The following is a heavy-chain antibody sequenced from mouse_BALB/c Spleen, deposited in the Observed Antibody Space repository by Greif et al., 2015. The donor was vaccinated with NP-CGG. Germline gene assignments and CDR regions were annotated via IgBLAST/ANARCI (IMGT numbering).Heavy chain of an antibody. V-gene: IGHV1-14*01. CDR2: INPYNDGT. Sequence: LVESGPELVEPGASVKMSCKASGYTFTSYVMHWVKQKPGQGLEWIGYINPYNDGTKYNEKFIGKATLTSDKSSSTAYMELSSLTSEDSAVYYCARPHYYGYYFDYWGQGTTLTVSS. CDR1: GYTFTSYV. CDR3: ARPHYYGYYFDY. D-gene: IGHD1-2*01. J-gene: IGHJ2*01.